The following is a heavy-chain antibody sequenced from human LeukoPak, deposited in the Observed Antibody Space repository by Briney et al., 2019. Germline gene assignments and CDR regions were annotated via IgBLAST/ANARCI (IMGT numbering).Heavy chain of an antibody. Sequence: ASVKVSCKACRYTFTSYYMHWVRQAPGQGLEWMGIINPSGGSTSYAQKFQGRVTMTRDTSTSTVYMELRSLRSDDTAVYYCARDCSSTSCLLRAFDIWGQGTMVTVSS. D-gene: IGHD2-2*01. V-gene: IGHV1-46*01. CDR1: RYTFTSYY. CDR3: ARDCSSTSCLLRAFDI. J-gene: IGHJ3*02. CDR2: INPSGGST.